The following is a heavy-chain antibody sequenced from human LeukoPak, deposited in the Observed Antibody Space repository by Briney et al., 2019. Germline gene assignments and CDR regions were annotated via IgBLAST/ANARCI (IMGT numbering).Heavy chain of an antibody. CDR1: GFTFSSYA. V-gene: IGHV3-21*01. Sequence: LGGSLRLSCAASGFTFSSYAMNWVRQAPGKGLEWVSSISSSSSYIYYADSVKGQFTISRDNAKNSLYLQMNSLRAEDTAVYYCARDQLYGDYARGDYWGQGTLVTVSS. CDR2: ISSSSSYI. CDR3: ARDQLYGDYARGDY. J-gene: IGHJ4*02. D-gene: IGHD4-17*01.